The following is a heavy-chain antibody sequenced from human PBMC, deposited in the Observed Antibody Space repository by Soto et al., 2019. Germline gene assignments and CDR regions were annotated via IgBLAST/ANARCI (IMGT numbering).Heavy chain of an antibody. CDR1: GYTFTSYY. CDR3: ARLDTVPYYDSSGYYYWNDAFDI. Sequence: ASVKVSCKASGYTFTSYYMHWVRQAPGQGLEWVGIINPSGGSTSYAQKFQGRVTMTRDTSTSTVYMELSSLRSEDTAVYYCARLDTVPYYDSSGYYYWNDAFDIWGQGTMVTVSS. CDR2: INPSGGST. V-gene: IGHV1-46*01. J-gene: IGHJ3*02. D-gene: IGHD3-22*01.